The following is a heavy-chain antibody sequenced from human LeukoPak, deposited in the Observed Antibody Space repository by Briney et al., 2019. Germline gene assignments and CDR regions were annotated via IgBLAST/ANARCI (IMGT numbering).Heavy chain of an antibody. CDR3: ARIQGQWELLDY. Sequence: SGPTLVKPTQTLTLTCTFSGFSLSTSGMCVSWIRQPPGKALEWLARTDWDDDKYYSTSLKTRLTISKDTSKNQVVLTMTNMDPVDTATYYCARIQGQWELLDYWGQGTLVTVSS. CDR2: TDWDDDK. D-gene: IGHD1-26*01. V-gene: IGHV2-70*11. CDR1: GFSLSTSGMC. J-gene: IGHJ4*02.